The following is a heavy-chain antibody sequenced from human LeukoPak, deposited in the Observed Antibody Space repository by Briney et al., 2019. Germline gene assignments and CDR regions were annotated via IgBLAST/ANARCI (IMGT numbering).Heavy chain of an antibody. J-gene: IGHJ4*02. D-gene: IGHD4-23*01. CDR2: IYYSGST. CDR3: ARNSGDY. CDR1: GGSMSSYY. V-gene: IGHV4-59*01. Sequence: PETLSLTCSVSGGSMSSYYWGWIRQPPGKGLEWIGQIYYSGSTSYSPSLKSRVIMSVDPSTNQFSLKLSSVTTADTAVYYCARNSGDYWGQGTLVTVSS.